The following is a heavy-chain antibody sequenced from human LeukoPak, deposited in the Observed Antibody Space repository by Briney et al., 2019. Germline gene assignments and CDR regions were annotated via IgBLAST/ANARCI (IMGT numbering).Heavy chain of an antibody. J-gene: IGHJ4*02. CDR3: ARVEYSYGSPYLGY. V-gene: IGHV1-2*02. Sequence: GASVKVSCKASGYTFTSYYMHWVRQAPGQGLEWMGWINPNSGGTNYAQKFQGRVTMTRDTSISTAYMELSRLRSDDTAVYYCARVEYSYGSPYLGYWGQGTLVTVSS. D-gene: IGHD5-18*01. CDR2: INPNSGGT. CDR1: GYTFTSYY.